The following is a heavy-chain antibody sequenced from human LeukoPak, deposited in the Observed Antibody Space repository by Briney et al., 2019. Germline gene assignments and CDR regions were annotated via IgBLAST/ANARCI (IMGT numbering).Heavy chain of an antibody. D-gene: IGHD1-26*01. J-gene: IGHJ5*02. Sequence: GASVKVSCKASGYTFTGYYMHWVRQAPGQGLEWMGWINPNSGGTNYAQKFQGRVTMTRDTSISTAYMELSRLRSDDTAVYYCARLVLGRRWEPRGFDPWGQGTLVTVSS. CDR3: ARLVLGRRWEPRGFDP. CDR1: GYTFTGYY. V-gene: IGHV1-2*02. CDR2: INPNSGGT.